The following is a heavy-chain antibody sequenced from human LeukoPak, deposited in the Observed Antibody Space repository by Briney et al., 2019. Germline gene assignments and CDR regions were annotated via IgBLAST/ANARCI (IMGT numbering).Heavy chain of an antibody. J-gene: IGHJ4*02. D-gene: IGHD1-14*01. V-gene: IGHV1-69*01. CDR2: IIPIFGTA. CDR1: GGTFSSYA. CDR3: ARAGPTGDYFDY. Sequence: SVKVSCKASGGTFSSYAISWVRQTPGQGLEWMGGIIPIFGTANYAQKFQGRVTITADESTSTAYMELSSLRSEDTAVYYCARAGPTGDYFDYWGQGTLVTVSS.